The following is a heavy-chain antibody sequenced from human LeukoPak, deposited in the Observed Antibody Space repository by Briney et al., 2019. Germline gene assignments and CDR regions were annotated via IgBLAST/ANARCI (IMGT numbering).Heavy chain of an antibody. CDR2: IKSKTDGGTS. J-gene: IGHJ4*02. CDR3: TTAARGLASDY. Sequence: GGSLRLSCAASGFTFSNAWMNWVRQAPGKGLEWVGRIKSKTDGGTSDCAAPLKVRCTISRDDSINTLYLQMSSLKTEDTAIYYCTTAARGLASDYWGQGTLVTVSS. D-gene: IGHD6-19*01. CDR1: GFTFSNAW. V-gene: IGHV3-15*01.